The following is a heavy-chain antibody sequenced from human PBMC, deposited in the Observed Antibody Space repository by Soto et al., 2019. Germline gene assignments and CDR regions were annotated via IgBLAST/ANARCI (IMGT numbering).Heavy chain of an antibody. J-gene: IGHJ6*02. CDR2: INAGNGNT. D-gene: IGHD6-13*01. V-gene: IGHV1-3*01. CDR3: ARDWSIAAAGSDYYYGMDV. Sequence: QVQLVQSGAEVKKPGASVQVSCKASGYTFTSYAMHWVRQAPGQRLEWMGWINAGNGNTKCSQKFQGRVTITRDTSASTGSMELSSLRSEDTAVYYCARDWSIAAAGSDYYYGMDVWGQGTTVTVSS. CDR1: GYTFTSYA.